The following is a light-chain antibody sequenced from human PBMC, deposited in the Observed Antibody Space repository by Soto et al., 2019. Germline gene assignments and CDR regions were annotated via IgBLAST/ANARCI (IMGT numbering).Light chain of an antibody. CDR3: SSYTSSGTYV. J-gene: IGLJ1*01. CDR1: SSDLGGYNY. Sequence: QSVLTQPASVSESPGQSITISCTGTSSDLGGYNYVSWYQQHPDKAPKLMIYDVSNRPSGVSNRFSGSKSGNTASLTISGLQAEDEADYYCSSYTSSGTYVFGTGTKVTVL. CDR2: DVS. V-gene: IGLV2-14*01.